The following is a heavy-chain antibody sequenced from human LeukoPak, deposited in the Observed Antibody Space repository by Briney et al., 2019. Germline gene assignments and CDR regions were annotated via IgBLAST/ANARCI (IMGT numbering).Heavy chain of an antibody. CDR3: ARDRINMMVMGHDSGLDC. CDR1: GFSLSDYV. Sequence: GGSLRLSCVGSGFSLSDYVIHGVRQAPAKGLEWVGVVSYDGGHKYYADSVKGRFTIPRDTYSDTVSLQMNSLRVEDTARYYCARDRINMMVMGHDSGLDCWGQGTLVTVSS. D-gene: IGHD3-22*01. J-gene: IGHJ4*02. V-gene: IGHV3-30*04. CDR2: VSYDGGHK.